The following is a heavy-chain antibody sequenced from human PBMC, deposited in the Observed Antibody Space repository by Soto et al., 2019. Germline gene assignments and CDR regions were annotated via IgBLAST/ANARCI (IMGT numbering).Heavy chain of an antibody. J-gene: IGHJ6*02. V-gene: IGHV1-18*04. CDR1: GYTFTSYG. D-gene: IGHD6-13*01. CDR3: ARDPGVAAAGNYYYYYGMDV. CDR2: ISAYNGNT. Sequence: ASVKVSCKASGYTFTSYGISWVRQAPGQGPEWMGWISAYNGNTNYAQKLQGRVTMTTDTSTSTAYMELRSLRSDDTAVYYCARDPGVAAAGNYYYYYGMDVWGQGTTVTVSS.